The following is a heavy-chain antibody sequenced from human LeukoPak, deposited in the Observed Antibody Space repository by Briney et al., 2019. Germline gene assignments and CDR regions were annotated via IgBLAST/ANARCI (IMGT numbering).Heavy chain of an antibody. V-gene: IGHV3-53*01. Sequence: GGSLRLSCAASGFTVSSNYMSWVRQAPGKGLEWVSVIYSGGSTYYADFVKGRFTISRDNSKNTLYLQMNSLRAEDTAVYYCARGADYYDSSGQRGDYWGQGTLVTVSS. J-gene: IGHJ4*02. CDR2: IYSGGST. D-gene: IGHD3-22*01. CDR1: GFTVSSNY. CDR3: ARGADYYDSSGQRGDY.